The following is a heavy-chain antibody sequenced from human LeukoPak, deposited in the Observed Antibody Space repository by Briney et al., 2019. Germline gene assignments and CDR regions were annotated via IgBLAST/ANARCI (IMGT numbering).Heavy chain of an antibody. V-gene: IGHV4-34*01. Sequence: PSETLSLTCTVYGGSFSGYYWSWIRQPLGKGLEWIGEINHSGSTNYNPSLKSRVTISVDTSKNQFSLKLSSVTAADTAVYYCARVTGYSSSWPLYFDYWGQGTLVTVSS. D-gene: IGHD6-13*01. CDR1: GGSFSGYY. CDR3: ARVTGYSSSWPLYFDY. J-gene: IGHJ4*02. CDR2: INHSGST.